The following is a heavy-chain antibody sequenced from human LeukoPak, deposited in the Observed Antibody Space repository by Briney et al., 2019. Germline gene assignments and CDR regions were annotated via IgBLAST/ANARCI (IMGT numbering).Heavy chain of an antibody. V-gene: IGHV3-11*01. CDR2: ITSSGNTI. D-gene: IGHD4-11*01. Sequence: PGGSLRLSCAASGFTFSDYYMSWIRQAPGKGLEWVSYITSSGNTIYYADSVRGRFTISRDNAKNSLYLQMNSLRAEDTAVYFCARLTTAAPFIDYWGQGTLVTVSS. J-gene: IGHJ4*02. CDR3: ARLTTAAPFIDY. CDR1: GFTFSDYY.